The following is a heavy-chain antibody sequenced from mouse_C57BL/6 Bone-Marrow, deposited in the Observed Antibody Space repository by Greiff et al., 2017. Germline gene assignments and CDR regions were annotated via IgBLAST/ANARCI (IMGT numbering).Heavy chain of an antibody. CDR2: IDPSDSYT. Sequence: QVQLQQPGAELVRPGTSVKLSCKASGYTFTSCWMHWVKQRPGQGLEWIGVIDPSDSYTNYNQKFKGKATLTVDTSSSTAYMQLSSLTSEDSAVYYCARDITTVVAPFDYWGQGTTLTVSS. CDR3: ARDITTVVAPFDY. V-gene: IGHV1-59*01. CDR1: GYTFTSCW. J-gene: IGHJ2*01. D-gene: IGHD1-1*01.